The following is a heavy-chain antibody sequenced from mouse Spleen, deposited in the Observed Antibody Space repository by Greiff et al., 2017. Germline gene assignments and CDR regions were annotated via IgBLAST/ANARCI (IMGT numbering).Heavy chain of an antibody. Sequence: EVQLQQSGPSLVKPSQTLSLTCSVTGDSITSGYWNWIRKFPGNKLEYMGYISYSGSTYYNPSLKSRISITRDTSKNQYYLQLNSVTTEDTATYYCARSMITTWYFDYWGQGTTLTVSS. D-gene: IGHD2-4*01. CDR3: ARSMITTWYFDY. J-gene: IGHJ2*01. CDR2: ISYSGST. V-gene: IGHV3-8*02. CDR1: GDSITSGY.